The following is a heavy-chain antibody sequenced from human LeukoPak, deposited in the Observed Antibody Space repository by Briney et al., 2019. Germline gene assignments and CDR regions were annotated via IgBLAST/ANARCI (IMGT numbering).Heavy chain of an antibody. CDR3: AKDPARYGSGSYYFDY. V-gene: IGHV3-23*01. D-gene: IGHD3-10*01. Sequence: DSVKGRFTTSRDNSKNTLYLQMNSLRAEDTAVYYCAKDPARYGSGSYYFDYWGQGTLVTVSS. J-gene: IGHJ4*02.